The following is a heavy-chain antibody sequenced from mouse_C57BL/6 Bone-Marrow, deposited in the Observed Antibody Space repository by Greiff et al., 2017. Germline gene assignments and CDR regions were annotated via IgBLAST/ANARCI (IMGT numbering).Heavy chain of an antibody. D-gene: IGHD1-1*01. CDR3: ARDLGYYGSIDFDY. CDR1: GYTFTDYN. V-gene: IGHV1-22*01. J-gene: IGHJ2*01. Sequence: EVKLQQSGPELVKPGASVKMSCKASGYTFTDYNMHWVKQSHGKSLEWIGYINPNNGGTSYNQKFKGKATLTVNKSSSTAYMELRSLTSEDSAVYYCARDLGYYGSIDFDYWGQGTTLTVSS. CDR2: INPNNGGT.